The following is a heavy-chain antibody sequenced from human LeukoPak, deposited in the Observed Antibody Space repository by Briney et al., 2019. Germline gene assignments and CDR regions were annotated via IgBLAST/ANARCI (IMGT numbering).Heavy chain of an antibody. Sequence: ASVKVSCKVSGYTLTELSMHWVRQAPGKGLEWMGGFDPEDGETIYAQKFQGRVTMTEDTSTDTAYVELSSLRSEDTAVYYCATGGSIFGVDNDAFDIWGQGTMVTVSS. V-gene: IGHV1-24*01. D-gene: IGHD3-3*01. CDR3: ATGGSIFGVDNDAFDI. CDR2: FDPEDGET. CDR1: GYTLTELS. J-gene: IGHJ3*02.